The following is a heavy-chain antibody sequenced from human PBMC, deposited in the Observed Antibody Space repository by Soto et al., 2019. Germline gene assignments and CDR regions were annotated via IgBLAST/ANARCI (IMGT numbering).Heavy chain of an antibody. CDR3: ASGIRVGLAVGYFDX. CDR2: IDTSGST. Sequence: SDTLSLTCTVSGGSISSYYWSWIRQPAGKGLEWIVGIDTSGSTNCNRSLKSRVTMSVDTSQNQFSLKLSSVTAADTAVYYCASGIRVGLAVGYFDXWGQGTTVTVSX. J-gene: IGHJ4*02. D-gene: IGHD2-2*01. CDR1: GGSISSYY. V-gene: IGHV4-4*07.